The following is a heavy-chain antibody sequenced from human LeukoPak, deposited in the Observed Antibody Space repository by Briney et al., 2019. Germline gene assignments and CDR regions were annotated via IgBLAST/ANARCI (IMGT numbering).Heavy chain of an antibody. CDR2: IKQDGSEK. CDR3: AKGQGFHGRDSYFDF. CDR1: GFTFSSYW. D-gene: IGHD1-26*01. J-gene: IGHJ4*02. Sequence: QSGGSLRPSCAASGFTFSSYWMSWVRQAPGKGLEWVANIKQDGSEKYYVDSVKGRFTISRDNSKNTLYVQMNSLRAEDTAAYYCAKGQGFHGRDSYFDFWGQGTLVTVSS. V-gene: IGHV3-7*03.